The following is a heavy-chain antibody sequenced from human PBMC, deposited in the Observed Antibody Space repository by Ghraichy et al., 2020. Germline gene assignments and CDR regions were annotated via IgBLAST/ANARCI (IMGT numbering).Heavy chain of an antibody. V-gene: IGHV3-48*04. J-gene: IGHJ5*02. D-gene: IGHD3-22*01. CDR1: GFTFSSYS. Sequence: GGERRLSCAASGFTFSSYSMNWVRQAPGKGLEWVSYISSSSSTIYYADSVKGRFTISRDNAKNSLYLQMNSLRAEDTAVYYCARDGDSSGYYLGWFDPWGQGTLVTVSS. CDR2: ISSSSSTI. CDR3: ARDGDSSGYYLGWFDP.